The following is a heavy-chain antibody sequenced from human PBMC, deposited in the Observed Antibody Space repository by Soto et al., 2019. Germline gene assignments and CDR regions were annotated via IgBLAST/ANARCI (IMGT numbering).Heavy chain of an antibody. D-gene: IGHD3-22*01. Sequence: SETLSLTCAVSGGSISSGGYSWSWIRQPPGKGLEWIGYIYHSGSTYYNPSLKSRVTISVDRSKNQFSLKLSSVTAADTAVYYCARAQYYYDSSSYYPHYGMDVWGQGTTVTVSS. J-gene: IGHJ6*02. CDR2: IYHSGST. V-gene: IGHV4-30-2*01. CDR3: ARAQYYYDSSSYYPHYGMDV. CDR1: GGSISSGGYS.